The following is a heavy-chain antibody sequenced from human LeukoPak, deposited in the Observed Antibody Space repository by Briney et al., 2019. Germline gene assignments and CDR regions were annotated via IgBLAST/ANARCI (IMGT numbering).Heavy chain of an antibody. Sequence: GGSLRLSCATSGFTFSSYTMTWVRQAPGKGLEWLSCISISGGTIFYADSVKGRFTISRDNAKNSLYLQMNSLRDEDTAVYYCARGTGAYYYWGQGTLVTVSS. D-gene: IGHD3-16*01. J-gene: IGHJ4*02. CDR2: ISISGGTI. CDR3: ARGTGAYYY. V-gene: IGHV3-48*02. CDR1: GFTFSSYT.